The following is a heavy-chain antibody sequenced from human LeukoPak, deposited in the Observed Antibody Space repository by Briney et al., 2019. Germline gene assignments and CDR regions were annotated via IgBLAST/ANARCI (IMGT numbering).Heavy chain of an antibody. Sequence: GGSLRLSCAASGFTFRSYAMTWVRQAPGKGLEWVSTITVSGDGTFYADSVKGRFTFSRDNSKNTLYLQMSSLRAEDTATYYCAKGDQPLMYGGAFDFWGQGTLATVSS. J-gene: IGHJ4*02. CDR3: AKGDQPLMYGGAFDF. CDR1: GFTFRSYA. CDR2: ITVSGDGT. D-gene: IGHD3-10*02. V-gene: IGHV3-23*01.